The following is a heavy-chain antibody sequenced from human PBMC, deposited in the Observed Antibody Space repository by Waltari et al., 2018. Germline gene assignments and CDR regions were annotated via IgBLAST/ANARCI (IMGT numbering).Heavy chain of an antibody. CDR3: ARDYYYDSSGYPTY. D-gene: IGHD3-22*01. CDR2: IYTRGST. Sequence: QVQLQESGPGLVKPSETLSLTCTVSGGSISSYYWSWIRQPAGKGLEWIGRIYTRGSTTYNPSLKSLVTMSVDTSKNQFSLKLSSVTAADTAVYYCARDYYYDSSGYPTYWGQGTLVTVSS. CDR1: GGSISSYY. J-gene: IGHJ4*02. V-gene: IGHV4-4*07.